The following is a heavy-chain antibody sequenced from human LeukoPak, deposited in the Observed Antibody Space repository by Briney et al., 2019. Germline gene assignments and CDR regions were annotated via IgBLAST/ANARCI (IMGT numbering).Heavy chain of an antibody. CDR2: IIPIFGTA. J-gene: IGHJ4*02. V-gene: IGHV1-69*05. CDR1: GGTFSSYA. D-gene: IGHD3-16*01. CDR3: ARVNALRYYFDY. Sequence: SVKVSCKASGGTFSSYAISWVRQAPGQGLVWMGGIIPIFGTANYAQKFQGRVTITTDESTSTAYMELSSLRSEDTAVYYCARVNALRYYFDYWGQGTLVTVSS.